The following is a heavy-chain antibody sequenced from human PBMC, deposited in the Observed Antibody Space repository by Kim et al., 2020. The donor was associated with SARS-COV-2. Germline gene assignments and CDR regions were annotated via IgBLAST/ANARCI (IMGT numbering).Heavy chain of an antibody. V-gene: IGHV3-23*01. Sequence: GKGRFTISRDNSKNTLYLQMNSLRAEDTAVYYCAKVRVRGVIIPYYFDYWGQGTLVTVSS. CDR3: AKVRVRGVIIPYYFDY. D-gene: IGHD3-10*01. J-gene: IGHJ4*02.